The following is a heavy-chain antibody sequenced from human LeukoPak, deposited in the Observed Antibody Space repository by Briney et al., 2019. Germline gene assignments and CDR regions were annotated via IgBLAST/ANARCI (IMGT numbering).Heavy chain of an antibody. CDR3: ARNYYDGSGYPYYYYMDV. Sequence: SETLSLTCTVSGGSISSYYWSWIRQPPGKGLEWIGYIYYSGSTNYNPSLKSRVTISVDTSKNQFSLKLTSVTAADTAVYYCARNYYDGSGYPYYYYMDVWGKGTTVTVSS. CDR1: GGSISSYY. J-gene: IGHJ6*03. CDR2: IYYSGST. D-gene: IGHD3-22*01. V-gene: IGHV4-59*01.